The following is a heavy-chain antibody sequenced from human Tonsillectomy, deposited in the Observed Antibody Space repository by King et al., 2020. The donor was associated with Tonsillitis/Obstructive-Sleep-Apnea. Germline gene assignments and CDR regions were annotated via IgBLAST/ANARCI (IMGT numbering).Heavy chain of an antibody. CDR2: IIPILGIA. CDR1: GGTFSSYA. J-gene: IGHJ4*02. CDR3: ASRNSGYEGDY. V-gene: IGHV1-69*04. D-gene: IGHD5-12*01. Sequence: FQLVQSGAEVKKPGSSVKVSCKASGGTFSSYAISWVRQAPGQGLEWMGRIIPILGIANYAQKFQGRVTITADKSTSTAYMELSSLRSEDTAVYYCASRNSGYEGDYWGQGTLVTVSS.